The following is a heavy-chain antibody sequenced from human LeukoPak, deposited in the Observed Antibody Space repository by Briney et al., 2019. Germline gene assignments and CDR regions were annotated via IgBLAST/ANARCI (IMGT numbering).Heavy chain of an antibody. CDR2: ISSSSSYI. J-gene: IGHJ3*02. D-gene: IGHD4-17*01. CDR1: GFTFSSYS. Sequence: GGSLRLSCAASGFTFSSYSMNWVRQAPGKGLEWVSSISSSSSYIYYADSVKGRFTISRDNAKNSLYLQMNSLRAEDTAVYYCAKDLDYGDYGMAFDIWGQGTMVTVSS. CDR3: AKDLDYGDYGMAFDI. V-gene: IGHV3-21*01.